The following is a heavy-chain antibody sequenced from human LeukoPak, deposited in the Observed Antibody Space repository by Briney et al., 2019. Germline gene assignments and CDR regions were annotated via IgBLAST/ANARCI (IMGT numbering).Heavy chain of an antibody. CDR1: GYTFTSYY. CDR3: ARDGDYYDSSGYYYLPEADAFDI. J-gene: IGHJ3*02. V-gene: IGHV1-46*01. CDR2: INPSGGST. Sequence: ASVKVSCKASGYTFTSYYMHWVRQAPGQGLEWMGIINPSGGSTSYAQKFQGRVTMTRDTSTSTVYMELSSLGSEDTAVYYCARDGDYYDSSGYYYLPEADAFDIWGQGTMVTVSS. D-gene: IGHD3-22*01.